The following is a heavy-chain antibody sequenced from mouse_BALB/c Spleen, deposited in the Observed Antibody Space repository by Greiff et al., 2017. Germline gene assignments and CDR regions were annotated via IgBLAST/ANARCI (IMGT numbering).Heavy chain of an antibody. CDR2: ISYDGSN. CDR1: GYSITSGYY. J-gene: IGHJ4*01. D-gene: IGHD2-3*01. V-gene: IGHV3-6*02. Sequence: DVQLVESGPGLVKPSQSLSLTCSVTGYSITSGYYWNWIRQFPGNKLEWMGYISYDGSNNYNPSLKNRISITRDTSKNQFFLKLNSVTTEDTATYYCARRWLLRHYAMDYWGQGTSVTVSS. CDR3: ARRWLLRHYAMDY.